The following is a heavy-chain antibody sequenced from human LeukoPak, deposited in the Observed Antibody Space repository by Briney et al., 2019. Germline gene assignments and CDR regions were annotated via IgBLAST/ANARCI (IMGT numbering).Heavy chain of an antibody. Sequence: GGSLRLSCAASGFTFSSYWMHWVRQAPGKGLVWVSRINSDGSSTSYADSVKGRFTISRDNAKNTLYLQMNSLRAEDTAVYYCAREKHLVVVTAHARTHNYYGMDVWGQGTTVTVSS. CDR2: INSDGSST. V-gene: IGHV3-74*01. CDR3: AREKHLVVVTAHARTHNYYGMDV. J-gene: IGHJ6*02. CDR1: GFTFSSYW. D-gene: IGHD2-21*02.